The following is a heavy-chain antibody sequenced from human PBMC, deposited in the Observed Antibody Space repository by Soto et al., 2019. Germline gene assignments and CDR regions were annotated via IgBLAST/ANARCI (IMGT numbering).Heavy chain of an antibody. CDR1: GGTFSSYA. Sequence: GASVKVSCKASGGTFSSYAISWVRQAPGQGLEWMGGIIPIFGTANYAQKFQGRVTITADESTSTAYMELSSLRSEDTAVYYCARESMITSPNWFDPWGQGTLVTVSS. CDR3: ARESMITSPNWFDP. J-gene: IGHJ5*02. D-gene: IGHD3-16*01. CDR2: IIPIFGTA. V-gene: IGHV1-69*13.